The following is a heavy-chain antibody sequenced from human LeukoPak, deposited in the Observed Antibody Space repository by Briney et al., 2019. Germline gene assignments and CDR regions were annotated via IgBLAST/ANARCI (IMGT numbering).Heavy chain of an antibody. V-gene: IGHV4-59*01. CDR1: GGSISSYY. J-gene: IGHJ4*02. D-gene: IGHD2-8*01. Sequence: PSETLSLTCTVSGGSISSYYWSWIRQPPGKGLEWIGYIYYSGSTNYNPSLKSRVTISVDTSKNQFSLKLSSVTAADTAVYYCARASVLMAYAHSLWGQGTLVTVSS. CDR2: IYYSGST. CDR3: ARASVLMAYAHSL.